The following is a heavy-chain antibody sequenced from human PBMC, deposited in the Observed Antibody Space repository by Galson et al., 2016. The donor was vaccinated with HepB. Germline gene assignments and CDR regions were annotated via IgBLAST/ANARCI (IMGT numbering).Heavy chain of an antibody. Sequence: SLRLSCAASGFTFRSYAMNWVRQVPGKGLEWVSGISGGGATTYYADSVKGRFTISRDNTKNTLYLQMNSLRAEDTAVYYCAKGGGDYGGNVVFDYWGQGSLVTVSS. CDR2: ISGGGATT. J-gene: IGHJ4*02. D-gene: IGHD4-23*01. CDR1: GFTFRSYA. V-gene: IGHV3-23*01. CDR3: AKGGGDYGGNVVFDY.